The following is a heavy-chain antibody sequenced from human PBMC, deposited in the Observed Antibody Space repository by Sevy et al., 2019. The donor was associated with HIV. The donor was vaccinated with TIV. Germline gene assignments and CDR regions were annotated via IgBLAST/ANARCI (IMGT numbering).Heavy chain of an antibody. CDR3: SSFGRLIIINDDTFEI. V-gene: IGHV4-38-2*02. CDR1: GYSISSAYS. Sequence: SETLSLTCTVSGYSISSAYSWGWIRQPPGKGLEWIANIYRDGSTYYNPPLNSRVTISIDTSKNQFSLKLSSVTAADTAVYYCSSFGRLIIINDDTFEIWGQGTMVTVSS. D-gene: IGHD3-9*01. J-gene: IGHJ3*02. CDR2: IYRDGST.